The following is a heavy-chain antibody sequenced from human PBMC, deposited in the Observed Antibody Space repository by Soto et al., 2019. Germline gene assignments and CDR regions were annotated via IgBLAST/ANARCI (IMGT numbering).Heavy chain of an antibody. CDR3: AKVGRKGYSSSWYPSGAENWFDP. V-gene: IGHV3-23*01. CDR2: ISGSVGST. J-gene: IGHJ5*02. CDR1: GFTFSSYA. D-gene: IGHD6-13*01. Sequence: GGSLRLSCAASGFTFSSYAMSWVRQAPGKGLEWVSAISGSVGSTYYADSVKGRFTISRDNSKNTLYLQMNSLRAEDTAVYYCAKVGRKGYSSSWYPSGAENWFDPWGQGTLVTVSS.